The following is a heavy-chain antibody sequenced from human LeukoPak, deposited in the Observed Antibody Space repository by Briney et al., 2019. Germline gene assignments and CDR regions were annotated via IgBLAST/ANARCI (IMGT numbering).Heavy chain of an antibody. D-gene: IGHD3-22*01. Sequence: GRSLRLSCAASGFTSSSYGMHWVRQAPGKGLEGVAVIWYDGSNKYYADSVKGRFTISRDNSKNTLYLQMNSLRAEDTAVYYCARDTYYYDSSGYQMGYYFDYWGQGTLVTVSS. CDR2: IWYDGSNK. J-gene: IGHJ4*02. CDR1: GFTSSSYG. CDR3: ARDTYYYDSSGYQMGYYFDY. V-gene: IGHV3-33*01.